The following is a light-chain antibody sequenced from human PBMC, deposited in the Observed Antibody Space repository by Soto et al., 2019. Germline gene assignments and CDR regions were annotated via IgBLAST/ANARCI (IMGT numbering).Light chain of an antibody. Sequence: VVLTQSPGTLSLSPGERATISCRASQTVGNNYLAWYQQKPGQAPKLLIHGASSRATGIPDRFSGRGSGTDFTLTISRLESEDFAVYYCHQYGTFPTTFGRGTKVEIK. CDR3: HQYGTFPTT. V-gene: IGKV3-20*01. CDR1: QTVGNNY. CDR2: GAS. J-gene: IGKJ2*01.